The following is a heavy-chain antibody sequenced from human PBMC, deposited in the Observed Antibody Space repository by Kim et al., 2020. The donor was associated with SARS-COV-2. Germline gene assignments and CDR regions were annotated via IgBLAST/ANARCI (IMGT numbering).Heavy chain of an antibody. V-gene: IGHV3-21*01. CDR1: GFTFSSYS. CDR2: MSSSSSYI. CDR3: ASYPGIAPLDV. Sequence: GGSLRLSCAASGFTFSSYSMNWVRQAPGKGLEWVSSMSSSSSYIYYADSVKSRFTISRDNAKNALYLQMNSLRAEDTAVYYCASYPGIAPLDVWGQGTTV. J-gene: IGHJ6*02. D-gene: IGHD6-13*01.